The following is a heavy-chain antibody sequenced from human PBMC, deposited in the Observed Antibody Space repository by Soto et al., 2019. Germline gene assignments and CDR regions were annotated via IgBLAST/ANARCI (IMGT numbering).Heavy chain of an antibody. Sequence: EVQLVESGGGLVKPGGSLRLSCAASGFTFSSYSMNWVRQAPGKGLEWVSSISSSSSYIYYADSVKGRFTISRDNAKNSLYLQMNSLRAEDTAVYYCAREMGGYCSGGSCYPNLFDYWGQGTLVTVSS. CDR1: GFTFSSYS. J-gene: IGHJ4*02. CDR2: ISSSSSYI. V-gene: IGHV3-21*01. D-gene: IGHD2-15*01. CDR3: AREMGGYCSGGSCYPNLFDY.